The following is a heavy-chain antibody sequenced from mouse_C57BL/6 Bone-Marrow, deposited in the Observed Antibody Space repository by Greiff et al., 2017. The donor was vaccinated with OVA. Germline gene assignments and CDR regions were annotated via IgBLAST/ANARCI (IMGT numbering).Heavy chain of an antibody. J-gene: IGHJ2*01. CDR1: GYTFTDYE. V-gene: IGHV1-15*01. Sequence: QVQLQQSGAELVRPGASVTLSCKASGYTFTDYEMHWVKQTPVHGLEWIGAIDPETGGTAYNQKFKGQAILTADKSSSTSYMELRSLTSEDSAVYYCTRGWDYWGQGTTLTVSS. CDR2: IDPETGGT. CDR3: TRGWDY. D-gene: IGHD3-3*01.